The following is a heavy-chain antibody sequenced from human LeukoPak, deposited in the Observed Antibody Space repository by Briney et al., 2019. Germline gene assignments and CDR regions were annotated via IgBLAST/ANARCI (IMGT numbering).Heavy chain of an antibody. Sequence: GGSLRLSCAASGFTFSNYAMSWVRQAPGKGLEWVSAISGSGGSTYYADSVKGRLTISRDNSKNTLYLQMNSLKAEGTALYYCAKDVGSWSRGAFDYWGQGTLVTVSS. CDR1: GFTFSNYA. D-gene: IGHD6-13*01. J-gene: IGHJ4*02. CDR3: AKDVGSWSRGAFDY. V-gene: IGHV3-23*01. CDR2: ISGSGGST.